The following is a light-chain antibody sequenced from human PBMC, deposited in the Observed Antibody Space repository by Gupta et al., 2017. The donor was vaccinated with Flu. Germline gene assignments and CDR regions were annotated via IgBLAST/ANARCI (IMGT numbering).Light chain of an antibody. CDR2: VEGSGSY. CDR3: ETQGV. J-gene: IGLJ3*02. V-gene: IGLV4-60*03. CDR1: SWHSSYI. Sequence: QPLLTLSFSASASLGSSVKLTFTLSSWHSSYIIAWNQPQPGKAPRVVINVEGSGSYKEGSGFPDCFSGCTSAHALSHTISDVQAEYDVASYCETQGVFGGGTKLTV.